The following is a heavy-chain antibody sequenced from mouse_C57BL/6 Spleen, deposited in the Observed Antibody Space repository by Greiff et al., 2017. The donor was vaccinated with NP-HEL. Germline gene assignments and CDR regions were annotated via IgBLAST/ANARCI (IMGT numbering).Heavy chain of an antibody. J-gene: IGHJ2*01. CDR3: ARSDYYGNGYYFDY. Sequence: EVHLVESGGGLVQPGGSLSLSCAASGFTFTDYYMSWVRQPPGKALEWLGFIRNKANGYTTEYSASVKGRFTISRDNSQSILYLQMNALRAEDSATYYCARSDYYGNGYYFDYWGQGTTLTVSS. D-gene: IGHD1-1*01. V-gene: IGHV7-3*01. CDR1: GFTFTDYY. CDR2: IRNKANGYTT.